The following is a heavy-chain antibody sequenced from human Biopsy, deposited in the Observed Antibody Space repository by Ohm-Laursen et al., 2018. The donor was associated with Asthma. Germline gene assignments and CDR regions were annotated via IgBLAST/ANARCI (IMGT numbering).Heavy chain of an antibody. V-gene: IGHV3-33*01. CDR3: ARGREGSGSYFTSHWFDP. CDR1: GFSISSYG. CDR2: IWYDGSKK. Sequence: SLRLSCAASGFSISSYGMHWVRQAPGKGLEWVTLIWYDGSKKYYSESVKGRFTIARDNSKNTLYLQMNSLRVEDTAVHYCARGREGSGSYFTSHWFDPWGQGTLVTVSS. J-gene: IGHJ5*02. D-gene: IGHD3-10*01.